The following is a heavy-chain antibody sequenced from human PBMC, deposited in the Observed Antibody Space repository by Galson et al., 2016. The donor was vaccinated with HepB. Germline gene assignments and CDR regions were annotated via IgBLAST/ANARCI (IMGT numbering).Heavy chain of an antibody. V-gene: IGHV3-23*01. CDR1: GFTFSSYA. J-gene: IGHJ4*02. CDR3: GKHGGFDY. CDR2: ITNSGGAT. Sequence: SLRLSCAASGFTFSSYAMSWVRQAPGRGLEWVSGITNSGGATHYADSVKGRFTISRDNSKNKLYLYMNSLRAGDTAVYYCGKHGGFDYWGQGALVTVSS. D-gene: IGHD3-16*01.